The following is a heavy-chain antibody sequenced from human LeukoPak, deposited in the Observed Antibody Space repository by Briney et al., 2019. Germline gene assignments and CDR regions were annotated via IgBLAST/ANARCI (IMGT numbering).Heavy chain of an antibody. Sequence: PGGSLRLSCAASGFTFSSYWMYWVRQAPGKGLVWVSRTNSDGSSTSYADSVKGRFTISRDNSKNTLYLQVYSLRVEDTAVYYCAKLGLGSGNYWGQGTQVTVSS. D-gene: IGHD3-10*01. CDR3: AKLGLGSGNY. J-gene: IGHJ4*02. V-gene: IGHV3-74*01. CDR2: TNSDGSST. CDR1: GFTFSSYW.